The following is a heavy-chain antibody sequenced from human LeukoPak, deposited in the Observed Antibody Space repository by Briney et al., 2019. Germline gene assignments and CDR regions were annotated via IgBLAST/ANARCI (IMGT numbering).Heavy chain of an antibody. CDR3: AKDPIWGSWNDVGDLNY. CDR1: EFTFSSYT. CDR2: ISGSGGRA. V-gene: IGHV3-23*01. Sequence: PGGSLRLSCAASEFTFSSYTISWVRQAPGKGLEWVAAISGSGGRAYYADSVRGRFTISRDNPKNTLYLQMNSLRAEDTAVYYCAKDPIWGSWNDVGDLNYWGQGTLVTVSS. D-gene: IGHD1-1*01. J-gene: IGHJ4*02.